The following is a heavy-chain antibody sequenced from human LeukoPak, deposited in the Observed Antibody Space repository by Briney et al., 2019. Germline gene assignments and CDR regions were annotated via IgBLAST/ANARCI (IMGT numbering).Heavy chain of an antibody. CDR2: ISSSSGTI. D-gene: IGHD6-19*01. J-gene: IGHJ6*02. V-gene: IGHV3-48*01. Sequence: GGSLRLSCAASGFTFSSYSMNWVRQAPGKGLEWVSYISSSSGTIYYADSVKGRFTISRDNAKNSLYLQMNSLRAEDTAVYYCARPLRYSSGLFYYGMDVWGQGTTVTVSS. CDR3: ARPLRYSSGLFYYGMDV. CDR1: GFTFSSYS.